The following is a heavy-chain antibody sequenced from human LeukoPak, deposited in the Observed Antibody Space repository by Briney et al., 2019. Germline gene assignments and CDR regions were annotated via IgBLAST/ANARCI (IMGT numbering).Heavy chain of an antibody. Sequence: SETLSLTCTVSGGSISSYYWSWIRQPPGKGLEWIGYIYYSGSTNYNPSLKSRVAISVDTSKNQFSLKLSSVTAADTAVHYCARGGYYYDSSGYWGAFDIWGQGTMVTVSS. J-gene: IGHJ3*02. CDR2: IYYSGST. CDR3: ARGGYYYDSSGYWGAFDI. CDR1: GGSISSYY. V-gene: IGHV4-59*01. D-gene: IGHD3-22*01.